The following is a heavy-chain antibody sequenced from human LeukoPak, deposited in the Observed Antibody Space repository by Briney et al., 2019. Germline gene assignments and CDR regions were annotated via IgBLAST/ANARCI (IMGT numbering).Heavy chain of an antibody. D-gene: IGHD5-24*01. CDR2: IYYSGST. CDR1: GGSISSYY. Sequence: PSETLSLTCTVSGGSISSYYWSWIRQPPGKGLEWIGYIYYSGSTNYNPSLKSRVTISVDTSKNQFSLKLSSVTAADTAVYYCARDGYNYYYGMDVWGQGTTVTVSS. J-gene: IGHJ6*02. CDR3: ARDGYNYYYGMDV. V-gene: IGHV4-59*01.